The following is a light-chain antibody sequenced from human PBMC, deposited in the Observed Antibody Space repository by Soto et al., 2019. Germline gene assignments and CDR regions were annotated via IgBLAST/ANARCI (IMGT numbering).Light chain of an antibody. Sequence: IQMIQSPSTLSASVGDRVTITCRASETISTWLAWYLQKPGKAPKLLIYQASTLESGVPSRFSASGSGTEFTLAISSLQPDDFGTYYCQQYNSYWTFGQGTKVEIK. CDR1: ETISTW. V-gene: IGKV1-5*03. CDR3: QQYNSYWT. J-gene: IGKJ1*01. CDR2: QAS.